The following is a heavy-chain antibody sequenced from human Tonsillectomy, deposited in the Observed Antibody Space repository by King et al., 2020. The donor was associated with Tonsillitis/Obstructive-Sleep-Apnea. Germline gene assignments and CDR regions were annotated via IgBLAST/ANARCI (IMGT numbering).Heavy chain of an antibody. D-gene: IGHD2/OR15-2a*01. V-gene: IGHV3-33*01. Sequence: VQLVESGGGVVQPGRSLRLSCAVSGFTFSRHGMHWVRQAPGKGLEWVALIWDDGTNQFYSDSVKGRFTISRDNFKNMLYLQMNSLRAEDTSVYYCARDSKYPVIHYYLDFWGQGTLVTVSS. J-gene: IGHJ4*02. CDR1: GFTFSRHG. CDR3: ARDSKYPVIHYYLDF. CDR2: IWDDGTNQ.